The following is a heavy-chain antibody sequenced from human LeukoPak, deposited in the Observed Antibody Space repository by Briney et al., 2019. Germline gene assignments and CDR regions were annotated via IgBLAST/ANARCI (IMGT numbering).Heavy chain of an antibody. CDR3: AKDRGLALYYFDY. CDR1: GFTFSSYA. J-gene: IGHJ4*02. Sequence: PGGSLRLSCAASGFTFSSYAMSWVRQAPGKGLEWVSAISGGGGSTYYADSVKGRLTISRDNSKNTLYLQMNSLRAEDTAVYYCAKDRGLALYYFDYWGQGTLVTVSS. CDR2: ISGGGGST. V-gene: IGHV3-23*01.